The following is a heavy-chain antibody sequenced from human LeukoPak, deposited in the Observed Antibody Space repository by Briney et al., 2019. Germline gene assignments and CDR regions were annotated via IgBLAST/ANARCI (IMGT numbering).Heavy chain of an antibody. CDR3: ARNQRRLDY. J-gene: IGHJ4*02. CDR1: GFRFRSFA. CDR2: IWYDGSKT. Sequence: GGSLRLSCLASGFRFRSFAMNWVRQAPGKGLEWVGQIWYDGSKTYYGDSVKGRFTISRDNAKNSLYLQMNSLRAEDTAVYYCARNQRRLDYWGQGTLVTVSS. V-gene: IGHV3-33*01. D-gene: IGHD1-14*01.